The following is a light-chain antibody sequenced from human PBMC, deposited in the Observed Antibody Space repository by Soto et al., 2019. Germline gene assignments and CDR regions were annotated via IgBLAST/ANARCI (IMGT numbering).Light chain of an antibody. V-gene: IGKV3-20*01. J-gene: IGKJ1*01. CDR1: PSVSSNF. Sequence: ELVLTQSPVTLSLSXGERATLSXXASPSVSSNFLAWYQQKPGQAPRLLIYGASSRATGIPDRFSGSGSGTDFTLTISSLQPEDFATYYCQQSYSKRTFGQGTKVDIK. CDR2: GAS. CDR3: QQSYSKRT.